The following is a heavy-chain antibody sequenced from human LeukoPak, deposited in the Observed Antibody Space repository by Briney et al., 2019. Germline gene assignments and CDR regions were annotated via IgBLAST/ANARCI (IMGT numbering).Heavy chain of an antibody. V-gene: IGHV3-9*01. Sequence: SGGSLRLSCAASGFTFDDYAMHWVRQAPGEGLEWVSGIYWNSGGIGYADSVKGRFTVSRDNAKNSLYLQMNSLRAEDTAVYYCAKDASGVPGDLKQPTKNTPYYFDYWGQGTLVTVSS. CDR2: IYWNSGGI. D-gene: IGHD2-21*02. CDR3: AKDASGVPGDLKQPTKNTPYYFDY. CDR1: GFTFDDYA. J-gene: IGHJ4*02.